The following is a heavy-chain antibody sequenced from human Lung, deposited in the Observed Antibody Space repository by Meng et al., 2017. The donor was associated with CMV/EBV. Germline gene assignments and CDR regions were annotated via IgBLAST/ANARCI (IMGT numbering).Heavy chain of an antibody. D-gene: IGHD2-15*01. CDR2: INSDGSTT. J-gene: IGHJ6*02. Sequence: GGSLRLXCAASGFTFSTYWMHWVRQTPGTGLVWVSRINSDGSTTTYADSVKGRFTISRDNAKNTLYLQMSSLRAEDSAVYYCVRDGKYCSSGTCDYYIMDLWGQGTTVTSP. V-gene: IGHV3-74*01. CDR1: GFTFSTYW. CDR3: VRDGKYCSSGTCDYYIMDL.